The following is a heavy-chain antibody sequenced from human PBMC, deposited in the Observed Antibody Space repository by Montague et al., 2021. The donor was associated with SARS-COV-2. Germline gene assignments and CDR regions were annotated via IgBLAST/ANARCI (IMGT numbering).Heavy chain of an antibody. CDR2: INYSGTT. V-gene: IGHV4-59*04. J-gene: IGHJ4*02. D-gene: IGHD6-13*01. CDR1: GGSMSSYH. CDR3: ARHWGIAAAGN. Sequence: SETLSLTCSVSGGSMSSYHWVWIRQPPGKGLEWIGAINYSGTTYYNPSLKGRVTISLDTAKNQFSLKMTSVTAADTAVYYCARHWGIAAAGNWGQGTLVTVSS.